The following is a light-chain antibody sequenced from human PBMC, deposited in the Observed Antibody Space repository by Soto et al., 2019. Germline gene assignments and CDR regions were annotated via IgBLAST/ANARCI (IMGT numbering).Light chain of an antibody. CDR3: CSYAANFLV. V-gene: IGLV2-11*01. Sequence: QSALTQPRSVSGSPGQSVAISCTGTSSDVGDYSFVSWYQQHPGKAPKVMIYDVSKRPSGVPDRFSGSKSGNTASLIISGLQTDDEADYYCCSYAANFLVLGGGTKLTVL. J-gene: IGLJ2*01. CDR2: DVS. CDR1: SSDVGDYSF.